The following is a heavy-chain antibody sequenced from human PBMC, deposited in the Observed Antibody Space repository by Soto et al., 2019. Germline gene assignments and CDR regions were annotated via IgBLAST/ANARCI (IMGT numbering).Heavy chain of an antibody. J-gene: IGHJ6*02. Sequence: REGSLRLSYSGPGVTVSSFGMHWVRQAPGKGLEHVSTLSSNGIGTYYADSVTGRFTFSRDTSKNTLYLQMSSLRTEDTAVYYCVKDMGHASVGMRYPYGLKVWG. CDR3: VKDMGHASVGMRYPYGLKV. V-gene: IGHV3-64D*06. CDR1: GVTVSSFG. D-gene: IGHD6-13*01. CDR2: LSSNGIGT.